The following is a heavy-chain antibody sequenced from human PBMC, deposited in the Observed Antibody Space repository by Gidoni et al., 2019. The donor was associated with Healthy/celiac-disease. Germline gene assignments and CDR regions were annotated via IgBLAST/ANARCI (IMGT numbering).Heavy chain of an antibody. V-gene: IGHV1-69*06. CDR2: IIPIFGTA. CDR1: GGTFSSYA. J-gene: IGHJ4*02. Sequence: QVQLVQSGAEVKKPGSSVKVSCKASGGTFSSYAISWVRQAPGQGLEWMGGIIPIFGTANYAQKFQGRVTITADKSTSTAYMELSSLRSEDTAVYYCARDLPSLDYDSSGYETDYWGQGTLVTVSS. CDR3: ARDLPSLDYDSSGYETDY. D-gene: IGHD3-22*01.